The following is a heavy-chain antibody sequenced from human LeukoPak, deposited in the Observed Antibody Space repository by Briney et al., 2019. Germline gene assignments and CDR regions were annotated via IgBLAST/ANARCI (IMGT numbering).Heavy chain of an antibody. CDR3: ARDLFYRVVNELASTAGDYYGMDV. CDR2: INAGNGNT. J-gene: IGHJ6*04. Sequence: GASVKVSCKASGYTFTSYAMHWVRQAPGQRLEWMGWINAGNGNTKYSQKFQGRVTITRDTSASTAYMELSSLRSEDTAVYYCARDLFYRVVNELASTAGDYYGMDVWGKGTTVTVSS. V-gene: IGHV1-3*01. CDR1: GYTFTSYA. D-gene: IGHD4-23*01.